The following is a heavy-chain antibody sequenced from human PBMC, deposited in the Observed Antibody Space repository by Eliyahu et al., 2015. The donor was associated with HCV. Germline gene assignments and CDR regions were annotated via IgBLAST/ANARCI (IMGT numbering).Heavy chain of an antibody. Sequence: EVQLLESGGGLVQPGGSLRLSCAASGFTFSSCAMNWXRQAPGKGLXWVSAVSGSGTDTYXADSVKGRFTISRDNSKNILYLQMNSLRAEDTAVYYCAKDVAWVGTTRFDFWGQGTLVTVSS. V-gene: IGHV3-23*01. D-gene: IGHD1-26*01. CDR1: GFTFSSCA. CDR2: VSGSGTDT. CDR3: AKDVAWVGTTRFDF. J-gene: IGHJ4*02.